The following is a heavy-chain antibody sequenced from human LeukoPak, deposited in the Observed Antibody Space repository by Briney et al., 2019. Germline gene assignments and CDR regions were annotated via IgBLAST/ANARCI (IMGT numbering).Heavy chain of an antibody. CDR2: MNHSGST. V-gene: IGHV4-34*01. Sequence: PSETLSLSCAVYGGSFSAYDGSCIREPPGPGLKWLGGMNHSGSTNYNPPLKSRGIISVDTSKNQFSLKLSSVTAADTAVYYCARGPVYSSGWYFFYYYMDVWGKGTTVTVSS. J-gene: IGHJ6*03. CDR3: ARGPVYSSGWYFFYYYMDV. D-gene: IGHD6-19*01. CDR1: GGSFSAYD.